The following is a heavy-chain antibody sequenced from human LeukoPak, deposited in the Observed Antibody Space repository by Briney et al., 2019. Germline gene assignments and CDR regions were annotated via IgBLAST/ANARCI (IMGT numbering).Heavy chain of an antibody. J-gene: IGHJ5*02. CDR2: INPSDGST. CDR3: VRGWWGTDYGWTNWFDP. D-gene: IGHD4-17*01. CDR1: GYTLTELS. Sequence: ASVKVSCKVSGYTLTELSMHWVRQAPGQGLEWMGKINPSDGSTDFARNFQGRVTMTRDTSTSTVYMELSSLRSEDTAVYYCVRGWWGTDYGWTNWFDPWGQGTLVTVSS. V-gene: IGHV1-46*01.